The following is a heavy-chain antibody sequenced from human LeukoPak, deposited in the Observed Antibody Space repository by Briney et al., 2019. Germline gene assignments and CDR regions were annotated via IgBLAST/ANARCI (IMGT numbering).Heavy chain of an antibody. J-gene: IGHJ4*02. CDR2: IYSGGTT. V-gene: IGHV3-53*01. CDR1: GFTVSRNY. Sequence: GGSLRLSCAASGFTVSRNYMSWVRQAPGKGLEWVSVIYSGGTTYYADSVKGRFTISRDNSKNTLYLQMNSLRAEDTAVYYCAAYYASGSGPFDYWGQGTLVTVSS. D-gene: IGHD3-10*01. CDR3: AAYYASGSGPFDY.